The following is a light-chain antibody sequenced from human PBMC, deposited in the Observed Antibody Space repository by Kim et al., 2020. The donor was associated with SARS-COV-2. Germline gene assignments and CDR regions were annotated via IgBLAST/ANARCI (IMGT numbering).Light chain of an antibody. Sequence: SSELTQDPALSVALGQTVRITCQGDSLRRYYASWYQQKPGQAPVLVIYGKKNRHSGIPDRFSGSSSGKTAYLTITGAQAEDEDDYYCSSRDSSGSHVVFG. CDR3: SSRDSSGSHVV. V-gene: IGLV3-19*01. CDR2: GKK. CDR1: SLRRYY. J-gene: IGLJ2*01.